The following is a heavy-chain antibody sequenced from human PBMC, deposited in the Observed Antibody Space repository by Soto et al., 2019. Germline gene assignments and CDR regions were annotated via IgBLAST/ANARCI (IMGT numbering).Heavy chain of an antibody. CDR3: ARSIPPVDTAMVTPTHFDY. Sequence: QVQLVQSGAEVKKPGSSVKVSCKASGGTFSSYAISWVRQAPGQGLEWMGGIIPIFGTANYAQKFQGRVTITADESTSTAYMELSSLRSEDTAVYYCARSIPPVDTAMVTPTHFDYWGQGTLVTVSS. D-gene: IGHD5-18*01. J-gene: IGHJ4*02. V-gene: IGHV1-69*01. CDR2: IIPIFGTA. CDR1: GGTFSSYA.